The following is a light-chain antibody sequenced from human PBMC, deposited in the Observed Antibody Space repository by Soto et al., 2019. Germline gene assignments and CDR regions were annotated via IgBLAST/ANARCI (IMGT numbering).Light chain of an antibody. CDR3: LLYFSPDRYT. Sequence: EIVLTQTPGTLSLSPGERATLSCRASQSVTSSHLAWYQQKPGQAPRLLIYGASTRATGIPDRFSGSGSDTYFSLPIRRLDPEDFAMYYCLLYFSPDRYTFGPGTKVQIK. CDR2: GAS. CDR1: QSVTSSH. J-gene: IGKJ2*01. V-gene: IGKV3-20*01.